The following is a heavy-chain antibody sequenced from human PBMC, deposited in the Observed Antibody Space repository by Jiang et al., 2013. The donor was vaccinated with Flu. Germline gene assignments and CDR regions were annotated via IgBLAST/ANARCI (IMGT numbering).Heavy chain of an antibody. CDR2: IIPVFGTA. Sequence: GAEVKKPGSSVKVSCKASGGTFNNYNINWVRQAPGQGLEWMGGIIPVFGTAHYAQKFQDRVTITADKSTTTAYMELSSLRSEDTAVYYCARASSDCSRPTCPFDYWGQGTLVTVSS. D-gene: IGHD2-2*01. CDR3: ARASSDCSRPTCPFDY. CDR1: GGTFNNYN. J-gene: IGHJ4*02. V-gene: IGHV1-69*06.